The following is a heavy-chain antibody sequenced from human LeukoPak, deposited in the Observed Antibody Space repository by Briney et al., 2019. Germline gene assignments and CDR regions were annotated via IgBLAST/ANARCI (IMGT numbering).Heavy chain of an antibody. V-gene: IGHV3-74*01. CDR1: GFTFSSYW. CDR2: INSDGSST. D-gene: IGHD3-3*01. CDR3: ARGDRITIFGVVIKARYFQH. Sequence: GGSLRLSCAASGFTFSSYWMHWVRQAPGKGLVWVSRINSDGSSTSYADSVKGRFTNSRDNAKNTLYLQMNSLRAEDTAVYYCARGDRITIFGVVIKARYFQHWGQGTLVTVSS. J-gene: IGHJ1*01.